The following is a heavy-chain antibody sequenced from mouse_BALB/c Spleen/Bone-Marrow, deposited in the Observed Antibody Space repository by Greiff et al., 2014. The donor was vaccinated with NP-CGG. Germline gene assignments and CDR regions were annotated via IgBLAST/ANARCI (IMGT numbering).Heavy chain of an antibody. CDR2: IYPYNGGT. J-gene: IGHJ2*01. Sequence: VHVKQLGPELVKPGASVKISCKASGYTFTDYNMHWVKQSHGKSLEWIGYIYPYNGGTDYNQKFKSKATLTVDNSSSTAYMELRSLTSEDSAVYYCARDYGSNYWGQGTTLTVSS. CDR3: ARDYGSNY. V-gene: IGHV1S29*02. D-gene: IGHD1-1*01. CDR1: GYTFTDYN.